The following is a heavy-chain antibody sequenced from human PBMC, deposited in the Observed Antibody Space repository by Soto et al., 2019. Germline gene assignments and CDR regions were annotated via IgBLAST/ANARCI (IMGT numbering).Heavy chain of an antibody. D-gene: IGHD2-21*01. Sequence: GSSVKVSCKASGYTFTSYGISWVRQAPGQGLEWMGWISAYNGNTNYAQKLQGRVTMTTDTSTSTAYMELSSLRSDDTAVYYGARDGELLPRYYDYYNGMDGRGQGTTVT. V-gene: IGHV1-18*04. CDR3: ARDGELLPRYYDYYNGMDG. J-gene: IGHJ6*02. CDR1: GYTFTSYG. CDR2: ISAYNGNT.